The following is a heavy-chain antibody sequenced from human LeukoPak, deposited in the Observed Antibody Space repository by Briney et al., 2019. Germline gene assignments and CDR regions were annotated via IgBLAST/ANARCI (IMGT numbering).Heavy chain of an antibody. V-gene: IGHV4-31*03. J-gene: IGHJ4*02. Sequence: SQTLSLTCTVSGVSISSGENYWSWIRQHPGEGLEWFGYIHYSGSTFYNPSLKSRATISVDTSKSQFSLNLSSVAAADTAVYYCARGELVFDYWGQGTLVTVSS. CDR1: GVSISSGENY. CDR3: ARGELVFDY. CDR2: IHYSGST. D-gene: IGHD1-1*01.